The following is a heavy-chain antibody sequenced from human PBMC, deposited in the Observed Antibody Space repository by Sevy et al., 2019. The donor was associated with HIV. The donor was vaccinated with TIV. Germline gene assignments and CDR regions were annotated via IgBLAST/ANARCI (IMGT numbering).Heavy chain of an antibody. Sequence: GGSLRLSCAASGFTFSSYAMHWVRQAPGKGLEWVAVISYDGSNKYYADSVKGRFTISRDNSKNTLYLQMNSLRAEDTAVYYCARPYYYDSSGLPGTGPQTGAFDIWGQGTMVTVSS. CDR2: ISYDGSNK. D-gene: IGHD3-22*01. CDR1: GFTFSSYA. J-gene: IGHJ3*02. V-gene: IGHV3-30-3*01. CDR3: ARPYYYDSSGLPGTGPQTGAFDI.